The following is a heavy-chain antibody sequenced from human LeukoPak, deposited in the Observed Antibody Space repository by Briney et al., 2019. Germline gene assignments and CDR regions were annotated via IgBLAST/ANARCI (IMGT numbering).Heavy chain of an antibody. CDR1: GYTFTGYY. Sequence: ASVKVSCKASGYTFTGYYMHWVRQAPGQGLEWMGWINPNSGGTNYAQKFQGWVTMTRDTSISTAYMELSRLRSDDTAVYYCAREDYGDQQSDHFDYWGQGTLVTVSS. J-gene: IGHJ4*02. CDR2: INPNSGGT. CDR3: AREDYGDQQSDHFDY. D-gene: IGHD4-17*01. V-gene: IGHV1-2*04.